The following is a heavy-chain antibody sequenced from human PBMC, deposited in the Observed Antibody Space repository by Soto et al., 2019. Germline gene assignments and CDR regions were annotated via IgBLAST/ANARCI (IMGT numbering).Heavy chain of an antibody. Sequence: EVQVVESGGGLVQPGGSMRLSCAASGVTFSSNSMNWVRQAPGKGLEWISYISSSSSTIYADSVKGRFTISRDNAKNSLYLQMNSLRDEDTAVYYCARVIWSDHLTSDLWGQGALVTVSS. CDR3: ARVIWSDHLTSDL. D-gene: IGHD3-3*01. CDR2: ISSSSSTI. J-gene: IGHJ5*02. CDR1: GVTFSSNS. V-gene: IGHV3-48*02.